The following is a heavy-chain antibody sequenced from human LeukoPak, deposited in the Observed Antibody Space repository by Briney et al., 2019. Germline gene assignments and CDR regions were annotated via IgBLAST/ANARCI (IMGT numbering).Heavy chain of an antibody. D-gene: IGHD2-2*01. CDR3: AKKAEYQPFDY. V-gene: IGHV3-23*01. Sequence: GGSLRLSCAASGFTFSSYGMSWVRHAPGKGLEWVSATSGSGDSTYYADSVKGRFTISRDNSKNTLYLQMNSLRAEDTAVYYCAKKAEYQPFDYWGQGTLVTVSS. J-gene: IGHJ4*02. CDR2: TSGSGDST. CDR1: GFTFSSYG.